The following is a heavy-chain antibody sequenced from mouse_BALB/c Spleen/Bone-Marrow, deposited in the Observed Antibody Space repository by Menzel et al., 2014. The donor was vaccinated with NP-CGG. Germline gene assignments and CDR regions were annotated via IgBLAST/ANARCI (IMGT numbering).Heavy chain of an antibody. Sequence: EVMLVESGGGLVQPGGSLKLSCATSGFTFSDYYMYWVRQTPEKRLEWDAYISNGGGSTYYPDTVKGRFTISRDNAKNTLYLQMSRLKSEDTAMYYCARHNYDETWFAYWGQGTLVTVSA. CDR1: GFTFSDYY. CDR3: ARHNYDETWFAY. V-gene: IGHV5-12*02. J-gene: IGHJ3*01. D-gene: IGHD2-4*01. CDR2: ISNGGGST.